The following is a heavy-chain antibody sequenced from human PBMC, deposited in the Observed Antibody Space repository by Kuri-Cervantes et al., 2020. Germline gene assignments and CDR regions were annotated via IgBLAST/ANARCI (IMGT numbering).Heavy chain of an antibody. CDR1: GYTFTSYY. CDR3: ARNPPPRYCSGGSCYSRDNNWFDP. J-gene: IGHJ5*02. D-gene: IGHD2-15*01. Sequence: ASVKVSCKASGYTFTSYYMHWVRQAPGQGLEWMGIINPSGGSTSYAQKFQGRVTMTRDTSTSTVYMELSSLRSEDTAVYYCARNPPPRYCSGGSCYSRDNNWFDPWGQGTLVTVSS. V-gene: IGHV1-46*01. CDR2: INPSGGST.